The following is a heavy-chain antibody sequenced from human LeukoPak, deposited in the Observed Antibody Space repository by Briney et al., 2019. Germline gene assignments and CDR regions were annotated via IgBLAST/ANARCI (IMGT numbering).Heavy chain of an antibody. Sequence: SETLSLTCTVSGGSISSSSYYWGWIRQPPGKGLEWIGGIYYSGSTYYNPSLKSRVTISVDTSKNQFSLKLSSVTAADMAVYYCARQGVPAALDWFDPWGQGTLVTVSS. D-gene: IGHD2-2*01. CDR2: IYYSGST. CDR3: ARQGVPAALDWFDP. CDR1: GGSISSSSYY. J-gene: IGHJ5*02. V-gene: IGHV4-39*01.